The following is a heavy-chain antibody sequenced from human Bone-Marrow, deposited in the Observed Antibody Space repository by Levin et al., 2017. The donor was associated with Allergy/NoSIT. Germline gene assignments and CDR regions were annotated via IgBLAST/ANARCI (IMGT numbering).Heavy chain of an antibody. J-gene: IGHJ4*02. D-gene: IGHD1-1*01. CDR2: IYPGDPDI. Sequence: GESLKISCKGSGYSFSNNWIAWVRQMPGKGLEWMGIIYPGDPDIRYSPSFQGRVTISADTSTSTAYLQWSGLKASDTAMYYCARRMARTGTGYYFDYWGQGTLVTVSS. V-gene: IGHV5-51*01. CDR3: ARRMARTGTGYYFDY. CDR1: GYSFSNNW.